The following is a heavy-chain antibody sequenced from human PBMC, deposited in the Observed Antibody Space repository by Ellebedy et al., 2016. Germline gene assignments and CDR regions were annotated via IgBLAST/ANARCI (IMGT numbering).Heavy chain of an antibody. CDR1: GYTFTSYA. CDR2: INAGNGNT. Sequence: ASVKVSCXASGYTFTSYAMHWVRQAPGQRLEWMGWINAGNGNTKYSQKFQGRVTITRDTSASTAYMELSSLRSEDTAVYYCARGPRSGIMDVWGQGTTVTVSS. D-gene: IGHD3-16*01. J-gene: IGHJ6*02. V-gene: IGHV1-3*01. CDR3: ARGPRSGIMDV.